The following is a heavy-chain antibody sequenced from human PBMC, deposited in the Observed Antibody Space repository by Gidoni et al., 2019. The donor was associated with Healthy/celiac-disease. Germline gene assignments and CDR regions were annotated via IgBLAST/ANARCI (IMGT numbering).Heavy chain of an antibody. CDR3: AKDGGATMVRGVTDFDY. V-gene: IGHV3-23*01. D-gene: IGHD3-10*01. J-gene: IGHJ4*02. CDR2: IRGRGGST. Sequence: EVQLLESGGGLVQPGGSLRLSCAASGFPFSSSAMSWVRQAPGKGLEWVAAIRGRGGSTYYADSVKGRFTISRDNSKNTLYLQMNSRRAEDTAVYYCAKDGGATMVRGVTDFDYWGQGTLVTVSS. CDR1: GFPFSSSA.